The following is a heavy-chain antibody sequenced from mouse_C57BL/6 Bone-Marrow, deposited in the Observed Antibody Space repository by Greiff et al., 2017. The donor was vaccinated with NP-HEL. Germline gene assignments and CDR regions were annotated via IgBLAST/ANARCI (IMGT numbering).Heavy chain of an antibody. V-gene: IGHV1-19*01. CDR2: INPYNGGT. J-gene: IGHJ3*01. CDR1: GYTFTDYY. Sequence: EVQLQQSGPVLVKPGASVKMSCKASGYTFTDYYMNWVKQSHGKSLEWIGVINPYNGGTSYNQKFKGKATLTVDKSSSTAYMELNSLTSEDSAVYYCARRARAVFAYWGQGTLVTVSA. D-gene: IGHD3-3*01. CDR3: ARRARAVFAY.